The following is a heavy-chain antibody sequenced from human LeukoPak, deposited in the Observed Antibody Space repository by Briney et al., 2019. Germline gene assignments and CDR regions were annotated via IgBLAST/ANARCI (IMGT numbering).Heavy chain of an antibody. CDR2: IYTSGST. V-gene: IGHV4-61*02. CDR3: ARERIRGSGSYYNSIDY. D-gene: IGHD3-10*01. J-gene: IGHJ4*02. CDR1: GGSISSDSYY. Sequence: SQTLSLTCTVSGGSISSDSYYWSWIRQPAGKGLEWIGRIYTSGSTNYNPSLKSRVTISVDTSKNQFSLKLSSVTAADTAVYYCARERIRGSGSYYNSIDYWGQGTLVTVSS.